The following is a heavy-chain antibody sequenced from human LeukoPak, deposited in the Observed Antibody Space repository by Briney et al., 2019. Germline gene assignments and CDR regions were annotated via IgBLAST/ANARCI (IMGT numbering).Heavy chain of an antibody. Sequence: GGSLRLSCAASGFTFSSYDMNWVRQAPGKGLQWVAVISFDGSNKYYADSVKGRFSISRDNSKDTLHLQMSSLRDEDTAVYFCAGVSESGWYYFDYWGQGTLVTVSS. V-gene: IGHV3-30*03. D-gene: IGHD6-19*01. CDR3: AGVSESGWYYFDY. CDR2: ISFDGSNK. CDR1: GFTFSSYD. J-gene: IGHJ4*02.